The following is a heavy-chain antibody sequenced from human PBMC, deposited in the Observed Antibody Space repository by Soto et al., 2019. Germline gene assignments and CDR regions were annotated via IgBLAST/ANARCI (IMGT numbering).Heavy chain of an antibody. V-gene: IGHV4-59*01. CDR3: ARVAQYDFWSGYSYSSGWYYFDY. J-gene: IGHJ4*02. D-gene: IGHD3-3*01. CDR1: GGSISSFY. Sequence: SETLSLTCTVSGGSISSFYWSWIRQSPGKGLEWIGSIYDTGRTNYNPSLESRVIISVDTSKNQFSLKLSSVTAADTAVYYCARVAQYDFWSGYSYSSGWYYFDYWGQGTLVTVSS. CDR2: IYDTGRT.